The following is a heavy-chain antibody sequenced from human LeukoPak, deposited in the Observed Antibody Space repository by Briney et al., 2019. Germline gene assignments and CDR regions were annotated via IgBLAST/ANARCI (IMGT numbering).Heavy chain of an antibody. CDR2: IYSSGST. CDR1: GGSISSNY. J-gene: IGHJ4*02. Sequence: SETLSLTCSVSGGSISSNYWSWIRQPAGKGLEWIGRIYSSGSTNYNPSLKSRLTMSVDTSKNQFSLRLSSVTAADTAVYFCARVKYCDSSGYYYFEYWGQGILVTVSS. CDR3: ARVKYCDSSGYYYFEY. V-gene: IGHV4-4*07. D-gene: IGHD3-22*01.